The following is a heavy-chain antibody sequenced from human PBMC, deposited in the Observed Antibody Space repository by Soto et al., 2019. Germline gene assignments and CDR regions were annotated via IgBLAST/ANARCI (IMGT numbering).Heavy chain of an antibody. CDR3: ARGHYYSGMDV. Sequence: SETLSLTCTVSNGSVSSGTYSWSWVRQAPGKGLEWIGYIYYSGTTYYTPSLKSRLTMSMDRANDHFSLNLTSVTAADTAVYFCARGHYYSGMDVWGQGITVTVSS. J-gene: IGHJ6*02. V-gene: IGHV4-30-2*01. CDR1: NGSVSSGTYS. CDR2: IYYSGTT.